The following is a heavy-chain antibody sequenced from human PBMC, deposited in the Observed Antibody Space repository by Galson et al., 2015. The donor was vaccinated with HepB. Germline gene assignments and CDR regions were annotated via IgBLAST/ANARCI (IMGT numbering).Heavy chain of an antibody. Sequence: SLRLSCAASGFTFSNAWMNWVRQAPGKGLEWVGRIKSKTDGGTTDYAAPVNGRFTISRDDSKNTLYLQMNSLKTEDTAVYYCTTEDPRKYYYDSSGYTNFDYWGQGTLVTVSS. D-gene: IGHD3-22*01. CDR2: IKSKTDGGTT. CDR1: GFTFSNAW. J-gene: IGHJ4*02. V-gene: IGHV3-15*07. CDR3: TTEDPRKYYYDSSGYTNFDY.